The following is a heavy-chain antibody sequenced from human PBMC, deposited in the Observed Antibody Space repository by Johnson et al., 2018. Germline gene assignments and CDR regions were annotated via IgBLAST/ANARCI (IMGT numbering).Heavy chain of an antibody. D-gene: IGHD6-19*01. CDR2: ISYDGSNK. CDR1: GFTFSSYG. J-gene: IGHJ1*01. CDR3: AKDRYSSGREYFQH. Sequence: VQLVQSGGGVVQXGRSLRLSCAASGFTFSSYGMHWVRQAPGKGLEWVAVISYDGSNKYYADSAKGRFTISRDNSKNTLYLQMNSLRAEDTAVYYCAKDRYSSGREYFQHWGQGTLVTVSS. V-gene: IGHV3-30*18.